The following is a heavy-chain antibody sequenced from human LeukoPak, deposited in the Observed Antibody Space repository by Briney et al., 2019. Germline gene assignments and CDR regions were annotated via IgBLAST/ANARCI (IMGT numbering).Heavy chain of an antibody. CDR1: GFTFDDYA. CDR2: ISWNSGSI. D-gene: IGHD4-4*01. CDR3: AKDISSYSNYYFDY. J-gene: IGHJ4*02. V-gene: IGHV3-9*03. Sequence: GGSLRLSCAASGFTFDDYAMHWVRQAPGKGLEWVSGISWNSGSIGYADSVKGRFTISRDNAKNSLYLQMNSLRAEDMALYYCAKDISSYSNYYFDYWGQGTLVTVSS.